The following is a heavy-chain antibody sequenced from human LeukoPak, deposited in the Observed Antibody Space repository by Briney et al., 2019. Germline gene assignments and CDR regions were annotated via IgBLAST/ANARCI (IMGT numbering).Heavy chain of an antibody. CDR1: GGSISSSSYY. V-gene: IGHV4-39*07. Sequence: SETLSLTCTVPGGSISSSSYYWGWIRQPPGKGLEWIGSIYYSGSTYYNPSLKSRVSISVDTSKNHFSLHLTSVTAADTAVYYCARIPSSTVTISEVAFDIWGQGRMITVSS. J-gene: IGHJ3*02. D-gene: IGHD4-17*01. CDR2: IYYSGST. CDR3: ARIPSSTVTISEVAFDI.